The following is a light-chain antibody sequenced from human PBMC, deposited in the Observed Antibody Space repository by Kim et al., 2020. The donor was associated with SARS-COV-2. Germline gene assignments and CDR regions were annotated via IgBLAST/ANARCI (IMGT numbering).Light chain of an antibody. CDR2: LEGSGSY. CDR1: SGHSSYI. J-gene: IGLJ2*01. V-gene: IGLV4-60*03. Sequence: SSVKLTCSLSSGHSSYIIAEHQQQPGKAPRYLMKLEGSGSYNRGGGVPDRFSGSSSGADRYLTISSLQSEDEADYYCETWDSNTLVFGGGTKRTVL. CDR3: ETWDSNTLV.